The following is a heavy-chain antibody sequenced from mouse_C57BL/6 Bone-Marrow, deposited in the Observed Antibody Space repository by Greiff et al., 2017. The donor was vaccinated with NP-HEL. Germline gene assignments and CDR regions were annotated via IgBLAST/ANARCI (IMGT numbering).Heavy chain of an antibody. CDR3: ARRGGDY. CDR1: GFTFSDYY. V-gene: IGHV5-12*01. Sequence: EVKVVESGGGLVQPGGSLKLSCAASGFTFSDYYMYWVRQTPEKRLEWVAYISTGGGSTSYPDTVKGRFTISRDNAKNTLYLQMSLLKSEGTAIYYCARRGGDYWGQGTSVTVSS. CDR2: ISTGGGST. J-gene: IGHJ4*01.